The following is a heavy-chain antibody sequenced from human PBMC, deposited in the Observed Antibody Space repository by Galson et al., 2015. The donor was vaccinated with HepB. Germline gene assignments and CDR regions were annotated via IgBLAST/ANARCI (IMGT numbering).Heavy chain of an antibody. V-gene: IGHV2-5*02. CDR2: IYWDDDK. J-gene: IGHJ4*02. CDR3: AHGKIDRFDY. CDR1: GFSLSTSGVG. Sequence: PALVKPTQTLTLTCTFSGFSLSTSGVGVGWIRQPPGKALEWLALIYWDDDKRYSPSLKRRLTITKDTSKNQVVLTMTNVDPVDTGTYYCAHGKIDRFDYWGQGTLVTVSS.